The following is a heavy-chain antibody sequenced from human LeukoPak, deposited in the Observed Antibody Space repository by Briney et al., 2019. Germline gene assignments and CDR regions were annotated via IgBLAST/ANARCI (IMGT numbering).Heavy chain of an antibody. CDR3: GGSGSYYRLDY. D-gene: IGHD3-10*01. V-gene: IGHV3-23*01. CDR1: GFTFSTYV. CDR2: ISGSGGST. Sequence: GGSLGLSCAASGFTFSTYVMTWVRQAPGKGLEWVSAISGSGGSTYNADSVKGRFTLSRDNSKNTLYLQMNSLRAEDTAVYYCGGSGSYYRLDYWGQGTLVTVSS. J-gene: IGHJ4*02.